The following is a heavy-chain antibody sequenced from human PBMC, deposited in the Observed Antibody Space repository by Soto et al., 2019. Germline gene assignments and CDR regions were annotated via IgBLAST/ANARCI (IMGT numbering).Heavy chain of an antibody. V-gene: IGHV4-39*01. J-gene: IGHJ5*02. D-gene: IGHD6-13*01. CDR1: GGSISSSSYY. CDR2: IYYSGST. Sequence: QLQLQESGPGLLKPSETLSLTCTVSGGSISSSSYYWGWSRQPPGKGLEWIGSIYYSGSTYYNPSLKSRVTISVDTSKNQFSLKLSSVTAADTAVYYCARHLLSIAAALVSWGQGTLVTVSS. CDR3: ARHLLSIAAALVS.